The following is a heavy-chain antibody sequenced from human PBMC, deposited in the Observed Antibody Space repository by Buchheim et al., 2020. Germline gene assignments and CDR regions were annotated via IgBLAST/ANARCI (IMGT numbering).Heavy chain of an antibody. Sequence: EVQLVESGGGLVQPGGSLRLSCAASGFTFNNFDMNWVRQAPGKGLEWISYISGSGTTIYYADSVKGRFTISGDNAKNSIYLQMNSLRAEDTAVYYCARGTYNYAFWGQGTL. CDR2: ISGSGTTI. V-gene: IGHV3-48*03. CDR3: ARGTYNYAF. J-gene: IGHJ4*02. D-gene: IGHD3-16*01. CDR1: GFTFNNFD.